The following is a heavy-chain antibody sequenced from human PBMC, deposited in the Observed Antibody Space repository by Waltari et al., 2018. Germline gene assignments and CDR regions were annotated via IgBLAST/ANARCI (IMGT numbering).Heavy chain of an antibody. J-gene: IGHJ4*02. CDR1: GVSLGHYG. Sequence: QVQLVESGGGGGQPGMSLRRSGGASGVSLGHYGMHWVRQAPGKGLEWVALIFFGGGDSFYADSVRGRFTISRDNSKNTLYLDINSLRLDDTAIYYCAKDAFGNTYLDHWGQGTLVTVSS. V-gene: IGHV3-30*19. CDR3: AKDAFGNTYLDH. CDR2: IFFGGGDS. D-gene: IGHD3-10*01.